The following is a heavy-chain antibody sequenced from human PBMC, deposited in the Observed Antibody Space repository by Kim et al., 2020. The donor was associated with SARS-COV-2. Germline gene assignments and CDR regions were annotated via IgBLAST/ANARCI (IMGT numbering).Heavy chain of an antibody. Sequence: SETLSLTCTVSGGSISSSAYYWGWIRQPPGKGLEWIGSVYYTGSTYYNPSLKSRVTISMDTSKNQFSLKLSSVTAADTAVYYCARPFRGTSIRFLGLNQFDYWGQGTLVTVSP. D-gene: IGHD3-3*01. CDR1: GGSISSSAYY. J-gene: IGHJ4*02. V-gene: IGHV4-39*01. CDR3: ARPFRGTSIRFLGLNQFDY. CDR2: VYYTGST.